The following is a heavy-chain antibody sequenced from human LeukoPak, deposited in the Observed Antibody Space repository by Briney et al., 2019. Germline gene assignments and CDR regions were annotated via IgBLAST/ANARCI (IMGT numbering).Heavy chain of an antibody. J-gene: IGHJ4*01. D-gene: IGHD2-2*01. CDR3: ARQTSCCHDY. Sequence: PGGSLRLSCAASGFTLSGSHMHWVRQASGKGLEWVGHIRSKADDYATAYAASVRGRFTISRDDSKNTAFLQMNSLKTEDTAVYYCARQTSCCHDYWGHGTLVTVSS. V-gene: IGHV3-73*01. CDR1: GFTLSGSH. CDR2: IRSKADDYAT.